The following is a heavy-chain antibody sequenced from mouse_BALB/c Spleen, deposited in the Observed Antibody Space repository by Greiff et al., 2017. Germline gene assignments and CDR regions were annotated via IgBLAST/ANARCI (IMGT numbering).Heavy chain of an antibody. CDR3: ASGTTWFAY. CDR2: INPSNGRT. D-gene: IGHD1-3*01. CDR1: GYTFTSYW. J-gene: IGHJ3*01. Sequence: QVQLKESGAELVKPGASVKLSCKASGYTFTSYWMHWVKQRPGQGLEWIGEINPSNGRTNYNEKFKSKATLTVDKSSSTAYMQLSSLTSEDSAVYYCASGTTWFAYWGQGTLVTVSA. V-gene: IGHV1S81*02.